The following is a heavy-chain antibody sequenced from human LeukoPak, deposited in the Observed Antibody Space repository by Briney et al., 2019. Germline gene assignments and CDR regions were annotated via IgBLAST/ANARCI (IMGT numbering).Heavy chain of an antibody. V-gene: IGHV3-11*06. Sequence: PGGSLRLSCAASGFTFSDYYMSWFRQAPGKGLEWVSYISSSSSYTNYADSVKGRFTISRDNAKNSLYLQMNSLRAEDTAVYYCASLVWFGDPQGFDYWGQGTLVTVSS. CDR1: GFTFSDYY. J-gene: IGHJ4*02. D-gene: IGHD3-10*01. CDR2: ISSSSSYT. CDR3: ASLVWFGDPQGFDY.